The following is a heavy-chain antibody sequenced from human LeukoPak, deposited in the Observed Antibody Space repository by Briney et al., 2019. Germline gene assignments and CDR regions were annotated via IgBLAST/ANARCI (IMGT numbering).Heavy chain of an antibody. CDR3: AKVVAPYYYDSSGY. CDR1: GFTFSSYS. D-gene: IGHD3-22*01. J-gene: IGHJ4*02. CDR2: ISSSSSTI. Sequence: GGSLRLSCAASGFTFSSYSMNWVRQAPGKGLEWVSYISSSSSTIYYADSVKGRFTISRDNSKNTLYLQMNSLRAEDTAVYYCAKVVAPYYYDSSGYWGQGSLVTVSS. V-gene: IGHV3-48*01.